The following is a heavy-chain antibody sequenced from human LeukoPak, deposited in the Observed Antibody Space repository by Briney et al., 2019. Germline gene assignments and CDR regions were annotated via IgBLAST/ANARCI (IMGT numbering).Heavy chain of an antibody. CDR2: MNPNSGNT. CDR1: GYTFTSYD. Sequence: ASVKVSCKASGYTFTSYDINWVRQATGQGLEWMGWMNPNSGNTGYAQKFQGRVTMTRDTSTSTVYMELSSLRSEDTAVYYCARGDTAMAFDYWGQGTLVTVSS. CDR3: ARGDTAMAFDY. V-gene: IGHV1-8*01. D-gene: IGHD5-18*01. J-gene: IGHJ4*02.